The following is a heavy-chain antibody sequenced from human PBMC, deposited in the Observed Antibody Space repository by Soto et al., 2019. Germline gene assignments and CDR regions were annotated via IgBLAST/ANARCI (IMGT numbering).Heavy chain of an antibody. J-gene: IGHJ4*02. V-gene: IGHV3-23*01. D-gene: IGHD3-10*01. CDR2: ISDRGDRT. Sequence: EVQVLESGGGLVQPGGSLRLSCAASGFTFSSYAMNWVRQAPGKGLEWVSDISDRGDRTYFTDSEKGRFTISRDNSKNTLYLQMNSLRAEDTAVYYCAKRFRSGLLWFGELSTVDYWGQGTLVIVSS. CDR3: AKRFRSGLLWFGELSTVDY. CDR1: GFTFSSYA.